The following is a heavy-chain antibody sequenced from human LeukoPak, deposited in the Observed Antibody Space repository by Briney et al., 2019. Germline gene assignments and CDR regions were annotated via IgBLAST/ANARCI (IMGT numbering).Heavy chain of an antibody. CDR2: IYHSGST. J-gene: IGHJ4*02. V-gene: IGHV4-4*02. CDR3: AREYYDILTGYYPSYYFDY. CDR1: GGSISSSNW. Sequence: SETLSLTCAVSGGSISSSNWWSWVRQPPGKGLEWIGEIYHSGSTNYNPSLKSRVTISVDKSKNQFSLKLSSVTAADTAVYYCAREYYDILTGYYPSYYFDYWGQGTLVTVSS. D-gene: IGHD3-9*01.